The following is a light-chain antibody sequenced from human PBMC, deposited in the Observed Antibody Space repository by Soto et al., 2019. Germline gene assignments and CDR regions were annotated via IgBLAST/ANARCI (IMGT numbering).Light chain of an antibody. CDR2: KAS. CDR1: QSISSW. Sequence: DIQMTQSPSTLSASVGDRVTITCRASQSISSWLAWYQQKPGKAPKLLIYKASTLESRVPSRFSGSGSGTEFTLTISSLQPDDFATYYCQQYNSYSVKDRFGQGTKVEIK. CDR3: QQYNSYSVKDR. J-gene: IGKJ1*01. V-gene: IGKV1-5*03.